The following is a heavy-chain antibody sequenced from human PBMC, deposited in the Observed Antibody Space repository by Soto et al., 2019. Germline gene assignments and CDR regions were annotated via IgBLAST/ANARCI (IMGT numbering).Heavy chain of an antibody. CDR3: ARVVVGYSYGHFDY. D-gene: IGHD5-18*01. CDR1: GFTVSSNY. J-gene: IGHJ4*02. Sequence: GGSLRLSCAASGFTVSSNYMSWVRQAPGKGLEWVSVIYSGGSTYYADSVKGRFTISRDNSKNTLYLQMNSLRAEDTAVYYCARVVVGYSYGHFDYWGQGTLVTVSS. CDR2: IYSGGST. V-gene: IGHV3-53*01.